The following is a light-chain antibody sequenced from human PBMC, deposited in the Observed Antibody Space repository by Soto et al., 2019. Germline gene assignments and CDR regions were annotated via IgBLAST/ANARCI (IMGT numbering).Light chain of an antibody. Sequence: EVVLTQSPDTLSLSPGETATLSCRASQAVTGNYLSWYQQKPGPAPSLLIYGTSNRATGIPDRFSGSSSGTDFTLPISRLEPEDVAVYYCQQCDPSLRYTFGQGTKLEIK. J-gene: IGKJ2*01. CDR1: QAVTGNY. CDR2: GTS. V-gene: IGKV3-20*01. CDR3: QQCDPSLRYT.